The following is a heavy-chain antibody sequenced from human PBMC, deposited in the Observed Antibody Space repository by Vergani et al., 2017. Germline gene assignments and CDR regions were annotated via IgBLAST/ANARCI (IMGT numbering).Heavy chain of an antibody. V-gene: IGHV4-31*03. Sequence: QVQLQESGPGLVKPSQTLSLTCSVSGNSISSGVYSRNWIRQHPGKGLEWIGYIYSTGSTHHNPSLRRRINMSVDTSKKQFSLKLNSVTAADTAMYYCARMGGYDEGDAFRIGYFDSWGPGILVTVSS. D-gene: IGHD3-22*01. CDR2: IYSTGST. CDR3: ARMGGYDEGDAFRIGYFDS. J-gene: IGHJ4*02. CDR1: GNSISSGVYS.